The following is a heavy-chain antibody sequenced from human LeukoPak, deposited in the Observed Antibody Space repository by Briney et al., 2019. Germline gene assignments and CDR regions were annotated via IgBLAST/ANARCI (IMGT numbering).Heavy chain of an antibody. V-gene: IGHV4-4*09. CDR1: GGSISGYF. Sequence: SETLSLTCTVSGGSISGYFGSWIRQPPGKGPEWIGYIYSTGTTNYSPSLSSRVTISVDTSKNQLSLNLRFVTATDTAVYHCFYMDVWGKGTSVTVS. CDR3: FYMDV. CDR2: IYSTGTT. J-gene: IGHJ6*03.